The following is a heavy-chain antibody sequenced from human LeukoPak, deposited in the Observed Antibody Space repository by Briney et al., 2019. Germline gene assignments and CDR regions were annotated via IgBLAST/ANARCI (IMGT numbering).Heavy chain of an antibody. J-gene: IGHJ2*01. Sequence: PSDTLSLTCTVSSGSISIGGYSWSWIRQPPGKGLEWIGYIYQSGSTYYNPSLKSRVTISVDRSENQFSLKLSSVTAADTAVYYCARDQEDSGNYWRRYFDLWGRGTLVTVSS. CDR3: ARDQEDSGNYWRRYFDL. D-gene: IGHD1-26*01. CDR1: SGSISIGGYS. V-gene: IGHV4-30-2*01. CDR2: IYQSGST.